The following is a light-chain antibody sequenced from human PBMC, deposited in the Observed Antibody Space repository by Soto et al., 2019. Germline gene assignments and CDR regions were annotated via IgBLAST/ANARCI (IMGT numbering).Light chain of an antibody. Sequence: AIQMTQSPSCLSASVGDRVTITCRASQGIRDELGWYQQKAGKAPKLLIYDASSLESGVPSRLSGSGSGTEFTLTISSLQPDDFSTYYCQQYNTYWTFGQGTKVDIK. CDR3: QQYNTYWT. CDR1: QGIRDE. J-gene: IGKJ1*01. V-gene: IGKV1-13*02. CDR2: DAS.